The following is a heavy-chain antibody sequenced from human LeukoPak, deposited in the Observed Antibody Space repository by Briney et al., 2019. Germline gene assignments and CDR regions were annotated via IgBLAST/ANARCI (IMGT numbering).Heavy chain of an antibody. CDR3: ARGSEYDYVWGSYRSPLDY. V-gene: IGHV4-34*01. Sequence: NPSETLSLTRTVYGGSFSGYYWSWIRQPPGKGLEWIGEINHSGSTNYNPSLKSRVTISVDTSKNQFSLKLSSVTAADTAVYYCARGSEYDYVWGSYRSPLDYWGQGTLVTVSS. CDR1: GGSFSGYY. J-gene: IGHJ4*02. CDR2: INHSGST. D-gene: IGHD3-16*02.